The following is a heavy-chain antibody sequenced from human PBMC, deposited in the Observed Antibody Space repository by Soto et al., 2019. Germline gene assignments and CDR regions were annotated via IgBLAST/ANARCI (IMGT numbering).Heavy chain of an antibody. CDR2: IKSKTDGGTT. V-gene: IGHV3-15*07. CDR3: TTEDIVVVVAATRVDY. CDR1: GFTFSNAW. J-gene: IGHJ4*02. D-gene: IGHD2-15*01. Sequence: GRSLRLSCAASGFTFSNAWMNWVRQAPGKGLEWVGRIKSKTDGGTTDYAAPVKGRFTISRDDSKNTLYLQMNSLKTEDTAVYYCTTEDIVVVVAATRVDYWGQGTLVTVSS.